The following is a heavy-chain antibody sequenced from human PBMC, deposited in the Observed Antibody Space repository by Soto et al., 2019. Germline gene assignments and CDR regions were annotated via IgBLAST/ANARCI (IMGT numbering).Heavy chain of an antibody. V-gene: IGHV3-30-3*01. D-gene: IGHD4-4*01. CDR2: ISYDGSNK. Sequence: LRLSCAASGFTFSSYAMHWVRQAPGKGLEWVAVISYDGSNKYYADSVKGRFTISRDNSKNTLYLQMNSLRAEDTAVYYCARVPPYSAYYFDYWGQGTLVTVSS. CDR1: GFTFSSYA. CDR3: ARVPPYSAYYFDY. J-gene: IGHJ4*02.